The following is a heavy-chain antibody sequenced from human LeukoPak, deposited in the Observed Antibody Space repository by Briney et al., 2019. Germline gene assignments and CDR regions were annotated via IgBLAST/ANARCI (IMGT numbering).Heavy chain of an antibody. J-gene: IGHJ4*02. CDR2: IIPIFGTA. CDR3: ARWGKMATTEVHER. V-gene: IGHV1-69*05. Sequence: SVKVSCKASGGTFSSYAISWVRQAPGQGLEWMGRIIPIFGTANYAQKFQGRVTITTDESKSTAYMELSSLRSEDTAVYYCARWGKMATTEVHERWGQGTLVTVSS. D-gene: IGHD5-24*01. CDR1: GGTFSSYA.